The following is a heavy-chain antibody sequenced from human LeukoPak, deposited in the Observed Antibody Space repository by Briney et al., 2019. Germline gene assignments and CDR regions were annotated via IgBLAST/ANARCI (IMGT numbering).Heavy chain of an antibody. CDR3: ARGVGAPFDH. D-gene: IGHD1-26*01. CDR1: GDSVSTNSAT. V-gene: IGHV6-1*01. J-gene: IGHJ4*02. CDR2: TYYRSKWCN. Sequence: SQTLSLTCAISGDSVSTNSATWNWIRQSPSRGLEWLGRTYYRSKWCNDYAVSVKSRITVNPDTSKNQFSLQLNSVTPEDTAVYYCARGVGAPFDHWGQGTLVTVSS.